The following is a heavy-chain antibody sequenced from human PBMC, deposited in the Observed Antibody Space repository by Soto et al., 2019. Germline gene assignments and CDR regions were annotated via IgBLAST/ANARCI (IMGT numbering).Heavy chain of an antibody. CDR2: IYYSGST. V-gene: IGHV4-39*01. D-gene: IGHD1-1*01. Sequence: PSETLSLTCTVSGGSISSSSYYWGWIRQPPGKGLEWIGSIYYSGSTYYNPSLKSRVTISVDTSKNQFSLKLSSVTAADTAVYYCARHEAQPSTGTYWGQRTLVTVSS. CDR3: ARHEAQPSTGTY. CDR1: GGSISSSSYY. J-gene: IGHJ4*02.